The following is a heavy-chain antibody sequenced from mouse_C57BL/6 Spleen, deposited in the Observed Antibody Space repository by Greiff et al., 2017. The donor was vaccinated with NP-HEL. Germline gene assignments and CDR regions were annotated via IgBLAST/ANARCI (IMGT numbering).Heavy chain of an antibody. J-gene: IGHJ3*01. CDR3: AKGYYDYDGLAWFAY. V-gene: IGHV2-5*01. CDR2: IWRGGST. CDR1: GFSLTSYG. Sequence: QVQLQQSGPGLVQPSQSLSITCTVSGFSLTSYGVHWVRQSPGKGLEWLGVIWRGGSTDYNAAFMSRLSITKDNSKSQVFFKMNSLQADDTAIYYCAKGYYDYDGLAWFAYWGQGTLVTVSA. D-gene: IGHD2-4*01.